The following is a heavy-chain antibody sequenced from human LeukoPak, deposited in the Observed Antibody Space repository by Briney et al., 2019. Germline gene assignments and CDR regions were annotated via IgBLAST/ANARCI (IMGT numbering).Heavy chain of an antibody. D-gene: IGHD6-6*01. V-gene: IGHV4-59*01. J-gene: IGHJ4*02. CDR3: ARVDSSSFKGYFDY. CDR2: IYYSGST. CDR1: GGSISSYY. Sequence: PSETLSLTCTVSGGSISSYYKSWIRQPPGKGLEWIGYIYYSGSTNYNPSLKSRVTISVDTSKNQFSLKLSSVTAADTAVYYCARVDSSSFKGYFDYWGQGTLVTVSS.